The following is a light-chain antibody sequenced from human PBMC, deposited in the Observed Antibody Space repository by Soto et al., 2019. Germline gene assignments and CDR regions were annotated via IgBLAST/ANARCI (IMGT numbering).Light chain of an antibody. V-gene: IGLV2-14*01. CDR1: SSDVGRYNF. Sequence: QPVLTQPASVSGSPGQSITISCTGTSSDVGRYNFVSWYQHHPDKAPKLLIYEVTDRPPGTSNRFSGSKSGNTASLTISRLQADDEADYYCSSYTVTSTWVFGGGTKVTVL. CDR2: EVT. J-gene: IGLJ3*02. CDR3: SSYTVTSTWV.